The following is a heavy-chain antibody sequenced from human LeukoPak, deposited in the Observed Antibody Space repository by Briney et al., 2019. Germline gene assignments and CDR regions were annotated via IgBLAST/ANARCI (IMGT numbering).Heavy chain of an antibody. Sequence: TPGGSLRLSCAASGFTFSDYYMSWIRQAPGKGLEWVSYISGSGSTIYYADSMKGRFTISRDNSKNTLYLQMNSLRAEDTAVYYCAKDRDDYGDYEGVYWGQGTLVTVSS. CDR3: AKDRDDYGDYEGVY. D-gene: IGHD4-17*01. CDR1: GFTFSDYY. CDR2: ISGSGSTI. V-gene: IGHV3-11*04. J-gene: IGHJ4*02.